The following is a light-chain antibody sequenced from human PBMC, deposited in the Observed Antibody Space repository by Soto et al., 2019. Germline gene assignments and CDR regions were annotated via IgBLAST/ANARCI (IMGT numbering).Light chain of an antibody. V-gene: IGKV3-15*01. J-gene: IGKJ1*01. CDR1: QSVSSN. Sequence: EIVMTQSPATLSASPGERATLSCRASQSVSSNLAWYQQKPGQAPRFLIYGASTRATDIPARFSGSGSGTEFTLTISSLQSEDFAIYYCQQYNDWPRTFGQGTKVEIK. CDR3: QQYNDWPRT. CDR2: GAS.